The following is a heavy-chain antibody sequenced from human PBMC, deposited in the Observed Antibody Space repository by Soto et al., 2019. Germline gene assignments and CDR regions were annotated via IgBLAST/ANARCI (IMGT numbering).Heavy chain of an antibody. CDR2: IYSTGGA. Sequence: GGSLRLSCAASGFTVSTTYISWVRQAPGEGLDWVSVIYSTGGAYYADSVRGRFTISRDDSKNTLYLQMNSLKTEDTAVYYCAADVPVESPLIDHWGQGILVTVSS. V-gene: IGHV3-53*01. CDR1: GFTVSTTY. D-gene: IGHD2-8*01. CDR3: AADVPVESPLIDH. J-gene: IGHJ4*02.